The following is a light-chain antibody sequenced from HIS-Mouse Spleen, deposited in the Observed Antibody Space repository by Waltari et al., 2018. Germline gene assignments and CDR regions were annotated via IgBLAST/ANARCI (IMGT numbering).Light chain of an antibody. J-gene: IGLJ1*01. Sequence: SYVLTQPPSVSVAPGKTARITCGGNNIGSKSVHWYQQKPGQAPVLVVYDDSDRPSGIPGRFSGSNSGNTDTLTISRVEAGDEADYYCQVWDSSSDHPYVFGTGTKVTVL. V-gene: IGLV3-21*03. CDR2: DDS. CDR1: NIGSKS. CDR3: QVWDSSSDHPYV.